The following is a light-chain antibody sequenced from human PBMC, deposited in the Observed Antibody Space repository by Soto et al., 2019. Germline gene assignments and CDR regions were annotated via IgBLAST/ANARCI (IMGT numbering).Light chain of an antibody. Sequence: EIVLMQSPGTLSLSPGERVTLSCRASQSVSNSLAWYQQKPGQPPRLLIYDVSNRATGIPARFSGSGSGTDFTLTITSLEPEDFAVYFCHQRYNWPRVTFGQGTQLEIK. CDR3: HQRYNWPRVT. V-gene: IGKV3-11*01. CDR1: QSVSNS. J-gene: IGKJ5*01. CDR2: DVS.